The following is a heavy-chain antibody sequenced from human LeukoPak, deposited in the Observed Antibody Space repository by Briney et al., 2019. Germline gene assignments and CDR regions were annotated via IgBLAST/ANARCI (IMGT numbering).Heavy chain of an antibody. Sequence: ASVKVSCKASGYTFTSYYMHWVRQAPGQGLEWMGIINPSGGSTSYAQKFQGRVTMTRDMSTSTVYMELSSLRSEDTAAYYCARGPTDPYDAFDIWGQGTMVTVSS. CDR3: ARGPTDPYDAFDI. J-gene: IGHJ3*02. CDR2: INPSGGST. CDR1: GYTFTSYY. V-gene: IGHV1-46*01.